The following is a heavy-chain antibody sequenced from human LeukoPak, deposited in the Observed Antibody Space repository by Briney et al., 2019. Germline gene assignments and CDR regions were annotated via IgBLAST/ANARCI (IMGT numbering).Heavy chain of an antibody. D-gene: IGHD2-21*02. CDR2: IDWDDDK. V-gene: IGHV2-70*04. Sequence: SGPALVKPTQTLTLTCTFSGFSLSTSGMRVSWIRQPPGKALEWLACIDWDDDKFYSTSLKTRLTISKDTSKNQVVLTMTNMYPVDTATYYCARTTSYCGGDCYVDWGQGTLVTVSS. CDR3: ARTTSYCGGDCYVD. J-gene: IGHJ4*02. CDR1: GFSLSTSGMR.